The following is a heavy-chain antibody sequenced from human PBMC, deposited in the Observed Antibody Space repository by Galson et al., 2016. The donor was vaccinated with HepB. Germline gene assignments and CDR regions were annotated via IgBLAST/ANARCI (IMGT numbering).Heavy chain of an antibody. CDR1: GFTVSINY. CDR2: IYSSGST. Sequence: SLRLSCAASGFTVSINYMTWVRQAPGKALECVSVIYSSGSTYHADSVKGRFTISRDNSKNAVYLQMNSLRVEDTAIYYCARIRFGGYIGYWGQGTLVTVSS. V-gene: IGHV3-66*01. J-gene: IGHJ4*02. CDR3: ARIRFGGYIGY. D-gene: IGHD5-12*01.